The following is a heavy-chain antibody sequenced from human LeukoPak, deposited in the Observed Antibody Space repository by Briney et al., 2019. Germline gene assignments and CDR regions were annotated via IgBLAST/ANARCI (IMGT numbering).Heavy chain of an antibody. CDR3: APYCTDGVCRDIDY. CDR1: EFTFTTYG. CDR2: IRYDGNIK. D-gene: IGHD2-8*01. Sequence: GGSLRLSCAASEFTFTTYGMNWVRQAPGKGLEWVAFIRYDGNIKYYTDSVEGRFTISRDNSKNTLYLQMNSLRAEDTAVYYCAPYCTDGVCRDIDYWGQGTLVTVSS. V-gene: IGHV3-30*02. J-gene: IGHJ4*02.